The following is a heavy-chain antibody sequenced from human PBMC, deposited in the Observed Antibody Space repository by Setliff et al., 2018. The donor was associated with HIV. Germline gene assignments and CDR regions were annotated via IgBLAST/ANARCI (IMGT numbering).Heavy chain of an antibody. CDR3: ARTHSFQPYYFDY. V-gene: IGHV4-34*01. D-gene: IGHD5-18*01. CDR2: INHSGST. J-gene: IGHJ4*02. Sequence: SETLSLTCAVYGGSFSGYYWSWIRQPPGKGLEWIGEINHSGSTIYNPSLKSRVTISVDTSKNQFSLKLSSVTAADTAVYYCARTHSFQPYYFDYWGQGTLVTVSS. CDR1: GGSFSGYY.